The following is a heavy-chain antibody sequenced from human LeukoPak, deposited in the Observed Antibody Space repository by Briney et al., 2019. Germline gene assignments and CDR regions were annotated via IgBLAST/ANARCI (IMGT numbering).Heavy chain of an antibody. CDR1: GFTVSSNY. V-gene: IGHV3-53*01. D-gene: IGHD3-22*01. Sequence: GGSLRLSCAASGFTVSSNYMSWVRQAPGKGLEWVSVIYSGGSTYYADSVKGRLTISRDNSKNTLYLQMNSLRAEDTAVYYCARYYYDSSGYYYWFDPWGQGTLVTVSS. CDR3: ARYYYDSSGYYYWFDP. CDR2: IYSGGST. J-gene: IGHJ5*02.